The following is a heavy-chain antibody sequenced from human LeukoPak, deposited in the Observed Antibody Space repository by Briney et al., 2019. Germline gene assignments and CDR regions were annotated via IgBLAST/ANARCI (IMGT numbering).Heavy chain of an antibody. D-gene: IGHD2-15*01. CDR2: IYYSGST. CDR1: GGSISSSSYY. J-gene: IGHJ5*02. V-gene: IGHV4-39*01. Sequence: SETLSLTCTVSGGSISSSSYYWGWIRQPPGKGLEWIGSIYYSGSTYYNPSLKSRVTISVDTSKNQFPLKLSSVTAADTAVYYCASTSPVVQSNWFDPWGQGTLVTVSS. CDR3: ASTSPVVQSNWFDP.